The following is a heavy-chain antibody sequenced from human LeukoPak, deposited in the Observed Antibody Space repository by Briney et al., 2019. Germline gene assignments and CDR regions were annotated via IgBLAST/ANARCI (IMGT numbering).Heavy chain of an antibody. CDR1: GFTFITYG. CDR3: ARDSSGWYHWFDP. J-gene: IGHJ5*02. D-gene: IGHD6-19*01. V-gene: IGHV1-18*01. CDR2: ISAYDGDT. Sequence: ASVKVSCKASGFTFITYGFGWVRQAPGQGLEWMGWISAYDGDTKYAQNLQGRVTMTTDTSTSTAYMELRSLRSEDTAVYYCARDSSGWYHWFDPWGQGTLVTVSS.